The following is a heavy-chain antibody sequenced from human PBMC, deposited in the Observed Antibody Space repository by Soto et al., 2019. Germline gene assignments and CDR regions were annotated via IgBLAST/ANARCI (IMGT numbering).Heavy chain of an antibody. CDR2: MSTSNGDT. D-gene: IGHD2-15*01. J-gene: IGHJ2*01. Sequence: ASLKVSCKASGYMFITYGFNWVRQAPGQGLEWMGWMSTSNGDTKTAQKFKGRLTMTSETSTNTVYMELTNLRSDDTAVYYCARALSSATVPGQWCYFDLGGRGTRV. CDR1: GYMFITYG. V-gene: IGHV1-18*01. CDR3: ARALSSATVPGQWCYFDL.